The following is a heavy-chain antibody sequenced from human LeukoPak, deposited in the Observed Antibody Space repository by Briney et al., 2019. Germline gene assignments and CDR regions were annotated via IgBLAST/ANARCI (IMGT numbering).Heavy chain of an antibody. J-gene: IGHJ4*02. CDR1: GGSISSYY. D-gene: IGHD5-12*01. CDR2: IYYSGST. Sequence: SETLSLTCTVSGGSISSYYWSWIRQPPGKGLEWIGYIYYSGSTNYNPSLKSRVTISVDTSKNQFSLKLSSVTAADTAVYYCARGQVAPPDYWGQGTPVTVSS. CDR3: ARGQVAPPDY. V-gene: IGHV4-59*01.